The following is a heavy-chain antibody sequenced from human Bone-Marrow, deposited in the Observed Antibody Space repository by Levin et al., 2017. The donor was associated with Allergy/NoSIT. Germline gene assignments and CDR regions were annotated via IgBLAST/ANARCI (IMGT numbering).Heavy chain of an antibody. J-gene: IGHJ3*02. Sequence: GESLKISCAASGFTFSNAWMSWVRQAPGKGLEWVGRIKSKTDGGTTDYAAPVKGRFTISRDDSKNTLYLQMNSLKTEDTAVYYCTTDYYDSSGYYRAHDAFDIWGQGTMVTVSS. CDR1: GFTFSNAW. CDR3: TTDYYDSSGYYRAHDAFDI. CDR2: IKSKTDGGTT. V-gene: IGHV3-15*01. D-gene: IGHD3-22*01.